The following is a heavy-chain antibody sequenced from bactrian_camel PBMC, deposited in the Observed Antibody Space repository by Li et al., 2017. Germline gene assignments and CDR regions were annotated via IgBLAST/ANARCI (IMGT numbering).Heavy chain of an antibody. D-gene: IGHD7*01. CDR1: GHTRRSGC. CDR3: VADQDPFGRRAADDVCAALPAYRY. Sequence: VQLVESGGGSVQAGGSLSLSCATRGHTRRSGCLAWFRQVPGKEREMVAQIQDDGAKHYDSTAEGRFTISQDSPKNTMYLQMDNLKPEDTAVYYCVADQDPFGRRAADDVCAALPAYRYSGQGTQVTVS. V-gene: IGHV3S55*01. J-gene: IGHJ4*01. CDR2: IQDDGAK.